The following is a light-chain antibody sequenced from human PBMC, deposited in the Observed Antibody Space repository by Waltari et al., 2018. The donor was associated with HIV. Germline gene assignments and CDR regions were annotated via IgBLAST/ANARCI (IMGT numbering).Light chain of an antibody. CDR3: QSYDSSLNEGV. V-gene: IGLV1-40*01. Sequence: QSVLTQPPSVSGAPGQRVTISCTGSSSNLGAGYDVHWYQPHPGTAPKLLIFANTNRPSGVPDRFPGPKSGTSASLAITGVQAEDEAVYYGQSYDSSLNEGVFGGGTKLAVL. CDR2: ANT. CDR1: SSNLGAGYD. J-gene: IGLJ3*02.